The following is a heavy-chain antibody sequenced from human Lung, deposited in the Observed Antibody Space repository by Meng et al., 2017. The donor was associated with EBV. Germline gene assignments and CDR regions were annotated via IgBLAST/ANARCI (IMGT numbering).Heavy chain of an antibody. J-gene: IGHJ4*02. V-gene: IGHV1-18*01. CDR2: ISAYNGNT. CDR1: GYTFTTYG. D-gene: IGHD3-16*01. CDR3: ARASRVLGGFNY. Sequence: VQMVQSGAEVKKPGASVKVSCKASGYTFTTYGISWVRQAPGQGLEWMGWISAYNGNTNYAQKLQGRVTMTTDTSTSTVHMEVSSLRSADTAVYYCARASRVLGGFNYWGQGTLVTVSS.